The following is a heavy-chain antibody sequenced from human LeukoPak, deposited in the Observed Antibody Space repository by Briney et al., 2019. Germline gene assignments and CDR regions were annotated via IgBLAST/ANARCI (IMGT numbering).Heavy chain of an antibody. CDR2: IGTAGDT. D-gene: IGHD3-10*01. J-gene: IGHJ6*02. CDR1: GFTFSSYD. Sequence: GGSLRLSCAASGFTFSSYDMPWVRHATGKGLEWVSAIGTAGDTYYPGSVKGRFTISRENAKNSLYLQMNSLRAGDTAVYYCARVKTGRGSMDVWGQGTTVTVSS. CDR3: ARVKTGRGSMDV. V-gene: IGHV3-13*01.